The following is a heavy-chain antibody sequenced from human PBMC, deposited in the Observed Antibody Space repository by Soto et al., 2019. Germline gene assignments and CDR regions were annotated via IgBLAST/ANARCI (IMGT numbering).Heavy chain of an antibody. CDR3: ARDSDGDYSISY. J-gene: IGHJ4*02. CDR2: INPSGGST. V-gene: IGHV1-46*01. Sequence: QVQLVQSGAEVKKPGASVKVSCKASGYTFTSYYMRWVRQAPVQGLEWMGIINPSGGSTSYAQKFQGRVTMTRDTSTSTVYMELSSLRSEDTAVYYCARDSDGDYSISYWGQATMVTVAS. D-gene: IGHD4-17*01. CDR1: GYTFTSYY.